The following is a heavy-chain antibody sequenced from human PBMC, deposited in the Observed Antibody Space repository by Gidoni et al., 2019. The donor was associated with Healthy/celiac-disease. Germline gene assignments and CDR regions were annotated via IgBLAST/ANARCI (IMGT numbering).Heavy chain of an antibody. CDR3: ARDYPHYYYDSSGSPTGFDY. CDR1: GFTFSSYW. Sequence: EVQLVESGGGLVQPGGSLRLSCAASGFTFSSYWMSWVRQAPGKGLEWVANIKQDGSEKYYVDSVKGRFTISRDNAKNSLYLQMNSLRAEDTAVYYCARDYPHYYYDSSGSPTGFDYWGQGTLVTVSS. J-gene: IGHJ4*02. CDR2: IKQDGSEK. D-gene: IGHD3-22*01. V-gene: IGHV3-7*03.